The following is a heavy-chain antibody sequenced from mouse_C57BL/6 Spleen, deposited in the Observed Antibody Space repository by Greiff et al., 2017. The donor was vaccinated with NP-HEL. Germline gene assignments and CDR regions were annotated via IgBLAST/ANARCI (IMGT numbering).Heavy chain of an antibody. CDR3: VRQGQTAQALDY. CDR2: IRSKSNNYAT. CDR1: GFSFNTYA. J-gene: IGHJ4*01. D-gene: IGHD3-2*02. V-gene: IGHV10-1*01. Sequence: GGGLVQPKGSLKLSCAASGFSFNTYAMNWVRQAPGKGLEWVARIRSKSNNYATYYADSVKDRFTISRDDSESMLYLQMNNLKTEDTAMYYCVRQGQTAQALDYWGQGTSVTVSS.